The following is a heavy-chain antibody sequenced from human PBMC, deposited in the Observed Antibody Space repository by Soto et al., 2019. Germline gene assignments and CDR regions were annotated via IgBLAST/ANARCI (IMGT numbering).Heavy chain of an antibody. D-gene: IGHD3-10*01. CDR3: ASDPYYYASGF. Sequence: KAGGSLRLSCAASGFRFSDHYMTWIRQAPGKGLEWVSKISGDGTTTYYADSVKGRFTVSRDNAENSVYLQMNSLRAEDTAVYYCASDPYYYASGFWGQGTLVTVSS. V-gene: IGHV3-11*01. CDR2: ISGDGTTT. J-gene: IGHJ4*02. CDR1: GFRFSDHY.